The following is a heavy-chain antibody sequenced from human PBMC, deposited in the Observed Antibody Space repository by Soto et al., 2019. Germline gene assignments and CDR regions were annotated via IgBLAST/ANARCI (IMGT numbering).Heavy chain of an antibody. CDR3: ARAHTIMILYRFDP. CDR1: GFNFRNYA. D-gene: IGHD3-16*01. Sequence: GGSLRLSCAASGFNFRNYAIHWVRQAPGKGLEWLAVIWFDGSKKYYADSVKGRFTISRDNSKNTVYLDMNSLTADDSGVFSCARAHTIMILYRFDPWGHGTLVTVSS. V-gene: IGHV3-33*01. J-gene: IGHJ5*02. CDR2: IWFDGSKK.